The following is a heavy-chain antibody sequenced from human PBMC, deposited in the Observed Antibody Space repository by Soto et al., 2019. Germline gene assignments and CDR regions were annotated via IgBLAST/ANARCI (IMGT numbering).Heavy chain of an antibody. D-gene: IGHD2-15*01. CDR3: ARGRYCSGGSCPFYGMDV. V-gene: IGHV4-61*01. CDR2: IYYSGST. J-gene: IGHJ6*02. CDR1: GGSVSSGSYY. Sequence: ASETLSLTCTVSGGSVSSGSYYWSWIRQPPGKGLEWIGYIYYSGSTNYNPSLKSRVSISVDTSKNQFSLKLSSVTAADTAVYYCARGRYCSGGSCPFYGMDVWGQGTTVTVSS.